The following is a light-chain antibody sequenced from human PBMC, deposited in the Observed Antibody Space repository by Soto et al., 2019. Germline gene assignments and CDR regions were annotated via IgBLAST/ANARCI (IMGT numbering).Light chain of an antibody. J-gene: IGKJ4*01. Sequence: DIQMTQSPSSVSASVGDRIIITCRASQYINSWLAWYQQKPGEAPKLLIFAASSLHGVVPSRFSGSGSGTDFPLTINNLQPEDFATYYCQQADSFPLTFGGGTKVEVK. CDR1: QYINSW. CDR3: QQADSFPLT. V-gene: IGKV1D-12*01. CDR2: AAS.